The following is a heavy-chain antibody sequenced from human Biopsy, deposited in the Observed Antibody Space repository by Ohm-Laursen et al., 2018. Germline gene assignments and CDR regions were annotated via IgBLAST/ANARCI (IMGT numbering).Heavy chain of an antibody. CDR2: IWYDGSNK. Sequence: SLRLSCAASGFTFSSYGIHWARQAPGKGLEWVAVIWYDGSNKYSADSVKGRFSISRDNSKNTVYLQMNSLRAADTAVYYCARDRYYGSESYYSHYNMDVWGQGTTVSVSS. CDR1: GFTFSSYG. J-gene: IGHJ6*02. D-gene: IGHD3-10*01. CDR3: ARDRYYGSESYYSHYNMDV. V-gene: IGHV3-33*01.